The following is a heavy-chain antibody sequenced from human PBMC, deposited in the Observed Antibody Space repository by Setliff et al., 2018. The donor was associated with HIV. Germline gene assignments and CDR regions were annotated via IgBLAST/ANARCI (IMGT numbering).Heavy chain of an antibody. CDR2: IYHSGST. J-gene: IGHJ6*02. Sequence: NPSETLSLTCAVYGGSFSGYYWGWIRQPPGKGLEWIGSIYHSGSTYYNPSLKSRVTISVDTSKNQFSLKLSSVTAADTAVYYCARAMRGVVVTNMYYYYGMDVWGQGTTVTVSS. V-gene: IGHV4-38-2*01. CDR1: GGSFSGYY. D-gene: IGHD2-21*02. CDR3: ARAMRGVVVTNMYYYYGMDV.